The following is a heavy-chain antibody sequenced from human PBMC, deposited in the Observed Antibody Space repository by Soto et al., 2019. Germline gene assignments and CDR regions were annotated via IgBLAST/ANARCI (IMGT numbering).Heavy chain of an antibody. Sequence: WASVKVSCKASGYTFTGYYMHGVRQAPGQGLEWMGWINPNSGGTNFAQKLQGRVTMTTDTSTSTAYMELRSLRSDDTAVYYCARVVAARPFDYWGQGTLVTVSS. V-gene: IGHV1-2*02. CDR2: INPNSGGT. J-gene: IGHJ4*02. CDR3: ARVVAARPFDY. D-gene: IGHD6-6*01. CDR1: GYTFTGYY.